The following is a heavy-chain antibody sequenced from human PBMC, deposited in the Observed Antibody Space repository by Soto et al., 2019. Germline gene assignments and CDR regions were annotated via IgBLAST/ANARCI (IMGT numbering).Heavy chain of an antibody. Sequence: XGSLILSCAASGFTFSSYAMHWVRQAPGKGLEWVAVISYDGSNKYYADSVKGRFTISRDNSKNTLYLQMNSLRAEDTAVYYCARGWFDHWGQGTLVTVSS. CDR3: ARGWFDH. CDR2: ISYDGSNK. CDR1: GFTFSSYA. V-gene: IGHV3-30-3*01. J-gene: IGHJ5*02.